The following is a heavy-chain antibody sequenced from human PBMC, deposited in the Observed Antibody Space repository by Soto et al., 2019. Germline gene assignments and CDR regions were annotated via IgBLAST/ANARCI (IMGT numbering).Heavy chain of an antibody. CDR2: IYYSGST. V-gene: IGHV4-39*07. CDR1: GGSISSSSYY. J-gene: IGHJ4*02. D-gene: IGHD6-19*01. Sequence: PSETLSLTCTVSGGSISSSSYYWGWIRQPPGKGLEWIGSIYYSGSTYYNPSLKSRVTISVDTSKNQFSLKLSSVTAADTAVYYCARAYSSGWYQREYFDYWGQGTLVTVSS. CDR3: ARAYSSGWYQREYFDY.